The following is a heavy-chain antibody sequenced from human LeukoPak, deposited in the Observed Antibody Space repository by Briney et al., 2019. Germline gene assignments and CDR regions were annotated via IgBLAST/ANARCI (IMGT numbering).Heavy chain of an antibody. Sequence: ASVKVSCKTSGYTFTGYDINWVRQAAGQGFEWMGWMHPNSGDTGYAHNLQGGITITRDSSTATVFMELSSLRSEDTAMYYCARGRLNGNVDFWGQGTLVTVSS. V-gene: IGHV1-8*01. D-gene: IGHD1-20*01. CDR2: MHPNSGDT. J-gene: IGHJ4*02. CDR1: GYTFTGYD. CDR3: ARGRLNGNVDF.